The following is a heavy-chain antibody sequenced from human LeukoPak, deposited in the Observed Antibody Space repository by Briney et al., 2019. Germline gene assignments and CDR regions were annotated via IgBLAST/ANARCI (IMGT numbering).Heavy chain of an antibody. J-gene: IGHJ5*02. CDR1: SGSISSHY. D-gene: IGHD3-10*01. Sequence: PSETLSLTCTVSSGSISSHYWSWIRQPPGKGLEWIGNIYYSGSTYYNPSLKSRVTISVDTSKNQFSLKLSSVTAADTAVYYCARDRFGELLGVWFDPWGQGTLVTVSS. CDR3: ARDRFGELLGVWFDP. CDR2: IYYSGST. V-gene: IGHV4-59*11.